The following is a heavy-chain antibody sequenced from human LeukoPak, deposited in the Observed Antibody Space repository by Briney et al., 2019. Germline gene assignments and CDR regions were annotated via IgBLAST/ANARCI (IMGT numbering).Heavy chain of an antibody. CDR2: MNPNSGNT. CDR1: GYTFTSYD. D-gene: IGHD3-3*01. CDR3: ARGRERITIFGVVLRRWFDP. J-gene: IGHJ5*02. V-gene: IGHV1-8*01. Sequence: ASVKVSCKASGYTFTSYDINWVRQATGQGLEWMGWMNPNSGNTGYAQKFQGGVTMTRNTSISTAYMELSSLRSGDTAVYYCARGRERITIFGVVLRRWFDPWGQGTLVTVSS.